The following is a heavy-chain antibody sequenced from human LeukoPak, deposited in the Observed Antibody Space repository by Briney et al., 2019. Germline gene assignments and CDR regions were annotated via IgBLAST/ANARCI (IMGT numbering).Heavy chain of an antibody. V-gene: IGHV3-23*01. J-gene: IGHJ4*02. CDR1: GFTFSSYA. CDR3: SKRATYYLGSGSYPDY. D-gene: IGHD3-10*01. CDR2: ISGSGGST. Sequence: GGSLRLSCAASGFTFSSYAMSWVRQAPGKGLEWVSAISGSGGSTYYADSVKGRFTISRDNSKNTLYLQMNSLRAEDAAVYYCSKRATYYLGSGSYPDYWGQGTLVSVSS.